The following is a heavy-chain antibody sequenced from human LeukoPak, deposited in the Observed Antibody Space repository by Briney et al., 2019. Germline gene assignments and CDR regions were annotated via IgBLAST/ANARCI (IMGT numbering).Heavy chain of an antibody. V-gene: IGHV4-38-2*02. CDR3: ARDNYGSGSYWD. CDR1: GYSISSGYY. CDR2: IYHSGST. J-gene: IGHJ4*02. Sequence: SETLSLTCTVSGYSISSGYYWGWIRQPPGKGLEWIGSIYHSGSTNYNPSLKSRVTISVDKSKNQFSLKLSSVTAADTAVYYCARDNYGSGSYWDWGQGTLVTVSS. D-gene: IGHD3-10*01.